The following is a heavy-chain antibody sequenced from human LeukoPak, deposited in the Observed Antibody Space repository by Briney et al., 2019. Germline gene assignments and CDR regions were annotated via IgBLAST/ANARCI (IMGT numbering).Heavy chain of an antibody. CDR1: GFTFDDYG. Sequence: PGGSLRPSCAASGFTFDDYGMSWVRQAPGKGLEWVANIKKDGSEKYYVDAVKGRFTISRDNAKTSLYLQVNSLRAEDTAVYYCARVVSTARNYYYYYMDVWGKGTTVTVSS. CDR2: IKKDGSEK. CDR3: ARVVSTARNYYYYYMDV. J-gene: IGHJ6*03. V-gene: IGHV3-7*01. D-gene: IGHD5-18*01.